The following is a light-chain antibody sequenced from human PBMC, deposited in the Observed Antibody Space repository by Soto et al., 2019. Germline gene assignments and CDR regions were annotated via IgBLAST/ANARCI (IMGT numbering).Light chain of an antibody. J-gene: IGKJ5*01. V-gene: IGKV1-5*01. CDR3: HSRA. CDR2: DAS. CDR1: QTISRW. Sequence: DIQLTQTPSTLCASVGDEVTITCRASQTISRWLAWYQQKPGRAPKLLIYDASTLESGVPSRFSGSGSETEFTLTISRLQPDDFATYFCHSRAFGQGTRLAIK.